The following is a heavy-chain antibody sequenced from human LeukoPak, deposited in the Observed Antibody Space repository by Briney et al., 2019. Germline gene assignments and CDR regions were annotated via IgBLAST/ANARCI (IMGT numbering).Heavy chain of an antibody. CDR3: VSFYETY. J-gene: IGHJ4*02. D-gene: IGHD2-2*01. CDR1: EFTFSAYW. CDR2: IRGDGSMT. V-gene: IGHV3-74*01. Sequence: GSLRLSCAASEFTFSAYWMHWVRQAPGKGLVWVSRIRGDGSMTNYADSVKGRFTISKDNAKNTVYLQMNNLRAEDTAVYYCVSFYETYWGRGTLVTVSS.